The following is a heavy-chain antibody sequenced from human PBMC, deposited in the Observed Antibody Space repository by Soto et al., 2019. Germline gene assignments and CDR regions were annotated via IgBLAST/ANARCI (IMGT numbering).Heavy chain of an antibody. D-gene: IGHD3-16*01. J-gene: IGHJ6*02. CDR2: INAYNGNT. CDR3: AMVDVYVTPSPQDV. Sequence: QVHLVQSGAEVKNPGASVKVSCKASGYSFARYGIGWARQAPGQGLEWMGWINAYNGNTNYAQNLQGRLTLTTDTSTTTAYMELRSLRSHDTAIYYCAMVDVYVTPSPQDVWGQGTTVTVSS. CDR1: GYSFARYG. V-gene: IGHV1-18*01.